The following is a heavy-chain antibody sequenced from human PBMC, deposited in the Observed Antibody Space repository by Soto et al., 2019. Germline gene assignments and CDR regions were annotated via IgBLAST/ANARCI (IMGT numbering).Heavy chain of an antibody. J-gene: IGHJ6*02. CDR3: ARDQGRGYSYGFYYYYGMDV. CDR1: GCSVSSGSYY. CDR2: IYYSGST. Sequence: SETLSLTCTFSGCSVSSGSYYWSWIRQPPGKGLEWIGYIYYSGSTNYNPSLKSRVTISVDTSKNQFSLKLSSVTAADTAVYYCARDQGRGYSYGFYYYYGMDVWGQGTTVTVSS. V-gene: IGHV4-61*01. D-gene: IGHD5-18*01.